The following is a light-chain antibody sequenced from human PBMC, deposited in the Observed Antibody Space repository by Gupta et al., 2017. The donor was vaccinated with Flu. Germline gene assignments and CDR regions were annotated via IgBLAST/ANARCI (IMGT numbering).Light chain of an antibody. CDR2: GGN. J-gene: IGLJ3*02. CDR3: GTWDSSLVAEV. CDR1: GSNIGNYY. V-gene: IGLV1-51*02. Sequence: QSVLSQPPSVSAPPGQRVTISCSGSGSNIGNYYVSWYQQIPGTAPKLLVSGGNRRPSGIPDRFSSSKSDTSATLDITGLQTGDEADYYCGTWDSSLVAEVFGGGTRLTVL.